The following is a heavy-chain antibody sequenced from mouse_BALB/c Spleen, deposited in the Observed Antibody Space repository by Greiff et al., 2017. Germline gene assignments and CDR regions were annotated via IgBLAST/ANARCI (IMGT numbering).Heavy chain of an antibody. Sequence: VQLQQSGAELVRPGASVTLSCKASGYTFTDYEMHWVKQTPVHGLEWIGAIDPETGGTAYNQKFKGKATLTADKSSSTAYMELRSLTSEDSAVYYCTRSGNYEWFAYWGQGTLVTVSA. D-gene: IGHD2-1*01. J-gene: IGHJ3*01. CDR1: GYTFTDYE. CDR2: IDPETGGT. CDR3: TRSGNYEWFAY. V-gene: IGHV1-15*01.